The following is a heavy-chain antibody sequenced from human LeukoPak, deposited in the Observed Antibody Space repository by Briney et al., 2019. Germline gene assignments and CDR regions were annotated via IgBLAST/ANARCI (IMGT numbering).Heavy chain of an antibody. V-gene: IGHV3-23*01. CDR2: ISGNGGST. CDR1: GFTFNNYA. J-gene: IGHJ4*02. D-gene: IGHD5-12*01. Sequence: GGSLRLSCAASGFTFNNYAMTWVRQAPGKGLEWVSYISGNGGSTDYADSVKGRFTISRDNSENTVYLQMNSLRAEDTAVYYCAKVKWPHFDYWGQGTLVTVSS. CDR3: AKVKWPHFDY.